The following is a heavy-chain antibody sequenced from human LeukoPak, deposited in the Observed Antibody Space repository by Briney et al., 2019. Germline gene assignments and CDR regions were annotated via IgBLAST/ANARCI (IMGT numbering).Heavy chain of an antibody. J-gene: IGHJ4*02. V-gene: IGHV3-21*01. Sequence: GGSLRLSCAASGFTFSSCSMNWVRQAPGKGLEWVSSISSSSSYIYYADSVKGRFTCSRDNAKNSLHLQMNSLRAEDTAVYYCATNHPNGGGGRYFDWSPIDWGQGTLVAVSS. D-gene: IGHD3-9*01. CDR2: ISSSSSYI. CDR1: GFTFSSCS. CDR3: ATNHPNGGGGRYFDWSPID.